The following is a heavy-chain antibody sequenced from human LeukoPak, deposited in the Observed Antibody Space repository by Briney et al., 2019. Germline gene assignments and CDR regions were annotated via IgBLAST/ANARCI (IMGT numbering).Heavy chain of an antibody. CDR3: ARSSGWYHYYGMDV. V-gene: IGHV4-59*01. J-gene: IGHJ6*02. CDR2: IYYSGST. CDR1: GGSISSYY. Sequence: SETLSLTCTVSGGSISSYYWSWIRQPPGKGLEWIGYIYYSGSTNYNPSLKSRVTISVDTSKNQFSLKLSSVTAADTAVCYCARSSGWYHYYGMDVWGQGTTVTVSS. D-gene: IGHD6-19*01.